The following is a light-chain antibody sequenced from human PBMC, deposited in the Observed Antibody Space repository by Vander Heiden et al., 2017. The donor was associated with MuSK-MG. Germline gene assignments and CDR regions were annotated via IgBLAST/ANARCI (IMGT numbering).Light chain of an antibody. CDR3: HHDGGSRGST. CDR2: GAS. J-gene: IGKJ2*01. CDR1: QSVTRPY. V-gene: IGKV3-20*01. Sequence: IFLTQSPGILSLSTGERATLSCRASQSVTRPYLAWYQQKPGQAPRLLIYGASSRSTGIPDRFSGSGVGSDFTLTISRLDPEDIAVYYCHHDGGSRGSTFGQGTKVKI.